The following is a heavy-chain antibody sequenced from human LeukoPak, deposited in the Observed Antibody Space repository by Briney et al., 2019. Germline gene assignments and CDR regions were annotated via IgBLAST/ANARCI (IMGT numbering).Heavy chain of an antibody. CDR2: IYHSGST. Sequence: PSETLSPTCAVDGGSFSGYFWSWIRQPPGKGLEWIGSIYHSGSTYYNPSLKSRVTISVDTSKNQFSLKLSSVTAADTAVYYCARVKHYYDSSGYYPTTFTFDYWGQGTLVTVSS. D-gene: IGHD3-22*01. CDR1: GGSFSGYF. CDR3: ARVKHYYDSSGYYPTTFTFDY. V-gene: IGHV4-34*01. J-gene: IGHJ4*02.